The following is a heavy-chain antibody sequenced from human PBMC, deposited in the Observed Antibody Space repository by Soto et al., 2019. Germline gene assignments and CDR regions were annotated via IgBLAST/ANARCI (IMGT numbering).Heavy chain of an antibody. Sequence: ASVKVSFQASGYTFTSYGISCVRQAPGQVLEWMGWISAYNGNTNYAQKLQGRVTMTTDTSTSTAYMELRSLRSDDTAVYYCERESGVGSIYYYYYYGMDVWGQGTTVTVSS. V-gene: IGHV1-18*01. CDR1: GYTFTSYG. CDR3: ERESGVGSIYYYYYYGMDV. D-gene: IGHD3-3*01. CDR2: ISAYNGNT. J-gene: IGHJ6*02.